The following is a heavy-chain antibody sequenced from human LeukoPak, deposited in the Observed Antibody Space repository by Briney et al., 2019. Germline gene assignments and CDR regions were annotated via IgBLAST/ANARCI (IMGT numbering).Heavy chain of an antibody. CDR2: IYDDNT. V-gene: IGHV3-23*01. D-gene: IGHD3-10*01. CDR3: AARKVRGVWFYLDY. CDR1: GFTVRAYA. Sequence: GGSLRLSCAAYGFTVRAYAMAWVRQAPGKGLEWVSTIYDDNTYYADSVKGRFAISTDNSKNTLYLQMNSLRVEDTAVYFCAARKVRGVWFYLDYWGQGTLVTVSS. J-gene: IGHJ4*02.